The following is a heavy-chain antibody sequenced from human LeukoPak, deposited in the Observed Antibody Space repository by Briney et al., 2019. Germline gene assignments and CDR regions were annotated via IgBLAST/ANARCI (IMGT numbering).Heavy chain of an antibody. D-gene: IGHD5-18*01. J-gene: IGHJ4*02. CDR2: MNPNSGNT. Sequence: GASVKVSCKASGYTFTSYDINWVRQATGQGLEWMGWMNPNSGNTGYAGKFQGRVTMTRNISIRTAYMELSTLRSDDTAVYYCARGRGYSYGYADYWGQGTLVTVSS. CDR1: GYTFTSYD. V-gene: IGHV1-8*01. CDR3: ARGRGYSYGYADY.